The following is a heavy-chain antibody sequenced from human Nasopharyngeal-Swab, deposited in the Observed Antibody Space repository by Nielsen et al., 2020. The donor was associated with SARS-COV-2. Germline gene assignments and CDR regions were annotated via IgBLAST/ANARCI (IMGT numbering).Heavy chain of an antibody. V-gene: IGHV3-23*01. CDR2: ISGSGGTT. Sequence: GESLKISCAASGFTFSSYAMTWVRQAPGKGLEWVSAISGSGGTTFYADSVKGRFTISRDNSKNMLFLQMNSLRAEDTAVYYCAKGRYYDILTGYNYWGRGTLVTVSS. D-gene: IGHD3-9*01. CDR3: AKGRYYDILTGYNY. J-gene: IGHJ4*02. CDR1: GFTFSSYA.